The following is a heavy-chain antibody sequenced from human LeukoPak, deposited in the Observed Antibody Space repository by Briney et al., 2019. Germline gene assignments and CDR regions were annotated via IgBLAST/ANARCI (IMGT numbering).Heavy chain of an antibody. Sequence: PSETLSLTCTVSGGSISSYYWSWIRQPPGKGLEWIGYIQYSGSTNYNPSLKSRVTISVDTSKNQFSLKLNSVTAADTALYYCAREMGDSGSYGVYYHYGIDVWGPGTTVTVSS. V-gene: IGHV4-59*12. CDR1: GGSISSYY. J-gene: IGHJ6*02. CDR3: AREMGDSGSYGVYYHYGIDV. CDR2: IQYSGST. D-gene: IGHD1-26*01.